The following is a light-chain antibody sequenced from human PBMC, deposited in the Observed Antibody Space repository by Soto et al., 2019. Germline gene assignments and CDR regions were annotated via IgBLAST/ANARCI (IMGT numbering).Light chain of an antibody. J-gene: IGKJ5*01. CDR3: QQYGYSPIT. CDR1: QSVSSSY. Sequence: ELVLTQSPGTLSLSPGARATLSCRASQSVSSSYLAWYQQKPGQAPRLIIYGASSRATGIPDRFSAIVSGTDFTLTVCRLEPEDRAVYYGQQYGYSPITFGQGTRLDIK. V-gene: IGKV3-20*01. CDR2: GAS.